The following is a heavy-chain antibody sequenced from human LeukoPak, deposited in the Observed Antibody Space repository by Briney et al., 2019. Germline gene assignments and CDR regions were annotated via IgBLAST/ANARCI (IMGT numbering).Heavy chain of an antibody. D-gene: IGHD2-2*01. CDR3: ARVYPPPLYAFDI. CDR2: INPNSGGT. CDR1: GYTFTGYY. J-gene: IGHJ3*02. Sequence: ASVKVSCKASGYTFTGYYVHWVRQAPGQGLEWMGCINPNSGGTNYAQNFQGRVTMTRDTSISTAYMELSRLRSDDTAVYYCARVYPPPLYAFDIWGQGTMVTVSS. V-gene: IGHV1-2*02.